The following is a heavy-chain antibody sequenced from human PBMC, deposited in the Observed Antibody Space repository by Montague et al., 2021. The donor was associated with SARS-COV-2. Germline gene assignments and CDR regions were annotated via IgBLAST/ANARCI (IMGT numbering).Heavy chain of an antibody. V-gene: IGHV4-39*01. J-gene: IGHJ4*02. CDR2: INYSGTT. Sequence: SETLSLICSVSGGSITGRTYYWGCIRQSPGKGLEWIGAINYSGTTYYNPSLKSRVTISLDTAKNQFSLKMTSVTAADTAVYYCARHWGIAAAGNWGQGTLVTVSS. CDR1: GGSITGRTYY. CDR3: ARHWGIAAAGN. D-gene: IGHD6-13*01.